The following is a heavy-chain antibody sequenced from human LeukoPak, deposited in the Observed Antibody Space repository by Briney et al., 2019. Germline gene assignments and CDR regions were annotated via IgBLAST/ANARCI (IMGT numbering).Heavy chain of an antibody. CDR3: AKDGGGWYTSGWYYFDN. D-gene: IGHD6-19*01. CDR1: GFTFNNYA. J-gene: IGHJ4*02. V-gene: IGHV3-23*01. Sequence: GGSLRLSCAASGFTFNNYAMNWVRQAPGKGLEWVSAVSGSGGSTYYADSVKGRFTISRDNSDNTLYLQMNSLRAEDTAIYYCAKDGGGWYTSGWYYFDNWGQGTLVTVSS. CDR2: VSGSGGST.